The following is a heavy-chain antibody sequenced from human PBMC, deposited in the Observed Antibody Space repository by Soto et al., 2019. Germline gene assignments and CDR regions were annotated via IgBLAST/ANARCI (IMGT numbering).Heavy chain of an antibody. CDR3: ARDKRTTVTTFLDYYYGMDV. D-gene: IGHD4-17*01. CDR1: GYTFTSYG. CDR2: ISAYNGNT. V-gene: IGHV1-18*01. Sequence: ASVKVSCKASGYTFTSYGISWVRQAPGQGLEWMGWISAYNGNTNYAQKLQGRVTMTTDTSTSTAYIELRSLRSDDTAVYYFARDKRTTVTTFLDYYYGMDVWGQGTTVTVSS. J-gene: IGHJ6*02.